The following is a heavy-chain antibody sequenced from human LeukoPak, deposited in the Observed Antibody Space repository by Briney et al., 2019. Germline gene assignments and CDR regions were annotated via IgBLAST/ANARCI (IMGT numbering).Heavy chain of an antibody. D-gene: IGHD2-2*01. CDR2: MNPNSGNT. Sequence: ASVKVSCKASGYTFTSYDISWVRQATGQGLEWMGWMNPNSGNTGYAQKFQGRVTMTRNTSISTAYMELSSLRSEDTAVYYCARALRYCSSTSCYAYYFDYWGQGTLVTVSS. V-gene: IGHV1-8*01. CDR3: ARALRYCSSTSCYAYYFDY. J-gene: IGHJ4*02. CDR1: GYTFTSYD.